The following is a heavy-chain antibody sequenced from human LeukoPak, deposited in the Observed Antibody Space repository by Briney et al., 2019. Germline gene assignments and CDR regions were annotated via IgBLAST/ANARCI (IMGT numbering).Heavy chain of an antibody. CDR3: AKRGYSYGEFDY. CDR2: MNPNSGNT. Sequence: ASVKVSCKASGYTFTSYDINWVRQATGQGLEWMGWMNPNSGNTGYAQKFQGRVTMTRNTSISTAYMELSSLRSEDTAVYYCAKRGYSYGEFDYWGRGTLVTVSS. D-gene: IGHD5-18*01. J-gene: IGHJ4*02. CDR1: GYTFTSYD. V-gene: IGHV1-8*01.